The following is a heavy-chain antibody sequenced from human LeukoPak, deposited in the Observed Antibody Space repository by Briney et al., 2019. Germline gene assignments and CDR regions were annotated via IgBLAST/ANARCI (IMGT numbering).Heavy chain of an antibody. CDR3: ARRLALGGSSWYFDL. V-gene: IGHV5-51*01. Sequence: GESLKISCKDSGYSFTNNWIAWVRQMPGKGLEWMGIIYPGDSDTRYSPSFQGQVTISADKSISTAYLQWGSLKASDTAIYYCARRLALGGSSWYFDLWGRGTLVTVSS. J-gene: IGHJ2*01. D-gene: IGHD1-26*01. CDR1: GYSFTNNW. CDR2: IYPGDSDT.